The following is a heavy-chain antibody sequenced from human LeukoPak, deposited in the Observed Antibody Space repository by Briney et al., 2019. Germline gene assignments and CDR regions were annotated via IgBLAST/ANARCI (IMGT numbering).Heavy chain of an antibody. CDR3: ARAVLWWKGYFDY. CDR1: GGSFSGYY. J-gene: IGHJ4*02. D-gene: IGHD4/OR15-4a*01. V-gene: IGHV4-34*01. CDR2: INHSGST. Sequence: PSETLSLTCAVYGGSFSGYYWSWIRQPPGKGLEWIGEINHSGSTNYNPSLKSRVTISVDTSKNQFSLKLSSVTAADTAVYYCARAVLWWKGYFDYWGQGTLVTVSS.